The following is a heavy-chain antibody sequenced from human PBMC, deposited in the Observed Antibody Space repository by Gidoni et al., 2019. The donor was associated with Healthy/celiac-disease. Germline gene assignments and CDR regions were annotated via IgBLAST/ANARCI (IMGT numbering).Heavy chain of an antibody. D-gene: IGHD3-10*01. CDR3: TRGGDYYGSGSFDY. V-gene: IGHV3-73*02. Sequence: EVQLVESGGGLVQPGGSLKLSCAAYGFTFRGSAMHWVRQASGKGLEWVGRIRSKANSYATAYAASVKGRFTISRDDSKNTAYLQMNSLKTEDTAVYYCTRGGDYYGSGSFDYWGQGTLVTVSS. J-gene: IGHJ4*02. CDR2: IRSKANSYAT. CDR1: GFTFRGSA.